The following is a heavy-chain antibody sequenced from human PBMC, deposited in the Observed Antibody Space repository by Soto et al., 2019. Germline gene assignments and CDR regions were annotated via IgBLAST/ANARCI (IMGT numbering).Heavy chain of an antibody. CDR2: IRSKAYGGTT. Sequence: PGGSLRLSCTASGFTFGDYAMSWVRQAPGKGLEWVGFIRSKAYGGTTEYAASVKGRFTISRDNPKNTLYLQMNSLRAEDTAVYYCAKNTRGWFNYYYYYGMDVWGQGTTVTVSS. J-gene: IGHJ6*02. V-gene: IGHV3-49*04. CDR3: AKNTRGWFNYYYYYGMDV. CDR1: GFTFGDYA. D-gene: IGHD6-19*01.